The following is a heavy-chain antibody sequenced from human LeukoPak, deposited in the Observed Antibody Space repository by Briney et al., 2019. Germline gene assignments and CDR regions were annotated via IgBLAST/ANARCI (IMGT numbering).Heavy chain of an antibody. D-gene: IGHD3-22*01. J-gene: IGHJ4*02. CDR1: GFTFDDYG. V-gene: IGHV3-20*04. CDR2: INWNGGST. Sequence: GTLRLSCAASGFTFDDYGMSWVRQAPGKGLEWVSGINWNGGSTGYADSVKGRFTISRDNAKNSLYLQMNSLRAEDTALYYCARGSIVVVNKHNFDYWGQGTLVTVSS. CDR3: ARGSIVVVNKHNFDY.